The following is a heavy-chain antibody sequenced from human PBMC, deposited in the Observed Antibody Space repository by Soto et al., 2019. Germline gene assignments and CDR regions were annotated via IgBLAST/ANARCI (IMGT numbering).Heavy chain of an antibody. CDR1: GGTFSSYA. CDR2: IIPIFGTA. J-gene: IGHJ6*02. CDR3: ARGDYDLWSGAVTQSDYYYYGMAL. V-gene: IGHV1-69*01. D-gene: IGHD3-3*01. Sequence: QVQLVQSGAEVKKPGSSVKVSCKASGGTFSSYAISWVRQAPGQALEWMGGIIPIFGTANYAQKFQGRVTLTADESTRPAYMELRSLGSEETAVYYCARGDYDLWSGAVTQSDYYYYGMALWGQGTTVTVSS.